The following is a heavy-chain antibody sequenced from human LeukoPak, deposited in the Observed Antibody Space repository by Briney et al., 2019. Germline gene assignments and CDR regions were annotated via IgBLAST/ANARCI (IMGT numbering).Heavy chain of an antibody. V-gene: IGHV3-9*01. CDR3: AKGYGSGTYYNPFDY. CDR1: GFTFSSYA. CDR2: ISWNSGTI. D-gene: IGHD3-10*01. Sequence: GGSLRPSCAASGFTFSSYAMSWVRQAPGKGLEWVSGISWNSGTIGYADSVKGRFTISRDSAKNSLYLQMSSLRADDTALYYCAKGYGSGTYYNPFDYWGQGTLVTVSS. J-gene: IGHJ4*02.